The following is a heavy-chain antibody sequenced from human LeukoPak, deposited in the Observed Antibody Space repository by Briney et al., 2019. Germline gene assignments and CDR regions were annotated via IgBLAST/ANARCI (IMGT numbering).Heavy chain of an antibody. V-gene: IGHV3-15*01. D-gene: IGHD1-1*01. Sequence: GGSLRLSCAASGFTFNTAWMNWVRQAPGKGLEWVGRIRSKADGGTTDYAAPVKGRFTILRDDSKNTLYLQMDGLKTEDTAVYYCTTLTTGRFDYWGQGTLVPVSS. J-gene: IGHJ4*02. CDR3: TTLTTGRFDY. CDR1: GFTFNTAW. CDR2: IRSKADGGTT.